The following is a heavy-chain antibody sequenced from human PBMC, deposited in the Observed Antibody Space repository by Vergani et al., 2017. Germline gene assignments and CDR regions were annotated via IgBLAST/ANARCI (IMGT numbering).Heavy chain of an antibody. J-gene: IGHJ4*02. D-gene: IGHD2-21*01. CDR2: INPIDTKI. CDR1: ESSFISNE. V-gene: IGHV5-51*01. CDR3: TIHVPGGDGACLHFDH. Sequence: EVMLVQSGAEVKKPGESLKISCKYSESSFISNEIAWVRQMSGKGLQWMGNINPIDTKIAYSPSFQGQAIMSLDKSITTAYLQGRSLKASDTAIYYCTIHVPGGDGACLHFDHWGQGTQVTVSS.